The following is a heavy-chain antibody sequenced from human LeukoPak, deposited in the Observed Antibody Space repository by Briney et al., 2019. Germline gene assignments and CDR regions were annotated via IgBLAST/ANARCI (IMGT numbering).Heavy chain of an antibody. CDR2: IAVGSGNT. D-gene: IGHD2-15*01. J-gene: IGHJ5*02. CDR3: AAGPYCSGGSCYQNWFDP. CDR1: GFTFTSSA. V-gene: IGHV1-58*01. Sequence: SVKVSCKASGFTFTSSAVQWVRQARGQRLEWIGWIAVGSGNTNYAQKFQERVTITRDMSTSTAYMELSSLRSEDTAVYYCAAGPYCSGGSCYQNWFDPWGQGTLVTVSS.